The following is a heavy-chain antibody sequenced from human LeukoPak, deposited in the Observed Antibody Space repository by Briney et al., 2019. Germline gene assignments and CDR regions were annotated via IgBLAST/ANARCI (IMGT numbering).Heavy chain of an antibody. V-gene: IGHV1-69*10. J-gene: IGHJ1*01. CDR3: ARGEQAGLWFGDTAFHH. D-gene: IGHD3-10*01. CDR1: GGAFSSYA. Sequence: SVKVSCKASGGAFSSYAVSWVRQAPGQGLEWMGGIIPILGLPNYAQKLQGRVTITADESTSTANMELSSLRSEDTAVYYCARGEQAGLWFGDTAFHHWGQGTLVTVSS. CDR2: IIPILGLP.